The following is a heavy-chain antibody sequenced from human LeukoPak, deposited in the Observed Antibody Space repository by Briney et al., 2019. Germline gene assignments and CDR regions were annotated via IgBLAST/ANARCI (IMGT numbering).Heavy chain of an antibody. CDR2: IIPILGIA. Sequence: SVKVSCKASGGTFSSYAISWVRQAPGQGLEWMGRIIPILGIANYAQKFQGRVTITADKSTSTAYTELSSLRSEDTAVYYCARVDCSSTSCYRPYAFDIWGQGTMVTVSS. CDR3: ARVDCSSTSCYRPYAFDI. V-gene: IGHV1-69*04. D-gene: IGHD2-2*01. J-gene: IGHJ3*02. CDR1: GGTFSSYA.